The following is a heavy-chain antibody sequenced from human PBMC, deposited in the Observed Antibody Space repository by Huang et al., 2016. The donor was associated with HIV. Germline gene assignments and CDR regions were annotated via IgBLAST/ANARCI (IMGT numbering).Heavy chain of an antibody. J-gene: IGHJ4*02. CDR2: INSDGSST. Sequence: EVQLVESGGGLVQPGGSLSLSCAASGFSISSYWMHWVRQAPGKGLGWVSRINSDGSSTSYADSVKGRFTISRDNAKNTLYLQMNSLRAEDTAVYYCARDPRIQSWLNFFDYWGQGTLVSVSS. CDR1: GFSISSYW. D-gene: IGHD3-22*01. V-gene: IGHV3-74*01. CDR3: ARDPRIQSWLNFFDY.